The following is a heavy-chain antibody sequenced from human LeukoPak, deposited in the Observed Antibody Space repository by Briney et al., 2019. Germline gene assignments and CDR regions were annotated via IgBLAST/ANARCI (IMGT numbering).Heavy chain of an antibody. J-gene: IGHJ4*02. CDR1: GFTLSSYA. V-gene: IGHV3-23*01. CDR2: ISGGGGST. Sequence: PGGSLRLSCAASGFTLSSYAMSWVRQAPGKGLEWVSAISGGGGSTYYADSVKGRFTIFRDNSKNTLYLQMNSLRAEDTAVYYCAKDDRSGGYSYGSYYFDYWGQGTLVTVSS. CDR3: AKDDRSGGYSYGSYYFDY. D-gene: IGHD5-18*01.